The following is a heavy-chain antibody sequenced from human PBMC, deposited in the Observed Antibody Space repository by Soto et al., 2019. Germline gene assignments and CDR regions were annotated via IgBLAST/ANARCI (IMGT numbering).Heavy chain of an antibody. Sequence: GGSLRLSCAASGFTFSSYGMHWIRQAPGKGLEWVAVISYDGSNKYYADSVKGRFTISRDNSKNTLYLQMNSLRAEDTAVYYCARDQSLGDSDAFDIWGQGTMVTVS. CDR2: ISYDGSNK. D-gene: IGHD4-17*01. CDR1: GFTFSSYG. V-gene: IGHV3-30*03. J-gene: IGHJ3*02. CDR3: ARDQSLGDSDAFDI.